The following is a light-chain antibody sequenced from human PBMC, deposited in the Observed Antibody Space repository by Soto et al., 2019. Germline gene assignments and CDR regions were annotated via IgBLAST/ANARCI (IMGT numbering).Light chain of an antibody. J-gene: IGLJ1*01. CDR1: SSDVGGYNY. CDR3: TSYAGGNNV. CDR2: EVN. Sequence: QSALTQPPSASGSPGQSVTISCTGTSSDVGGYNYVSWYQQHPGKVPKLMVYEVNKRPSGVPDRFSGSKSGNTASLTVSGLQAEEEADYYCTSYAGGNNVVGTGTKVTVL. V-gene: IGLV2-8*01.